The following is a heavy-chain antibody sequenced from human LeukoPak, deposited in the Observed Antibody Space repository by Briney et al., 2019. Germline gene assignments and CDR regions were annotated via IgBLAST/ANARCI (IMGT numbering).Heavy chain of an antibody. Sequence: GGSLRLSCAVSGFTVSSNYMSWVRQAPGKGLEWVSVLYSGGTIYYEDSVKGRFTISRDNSKNTLYLQMNSLRAEDTAVYYCARSGLYGSGTYRAFDMWGQGTMVTVSS. J-gene: IGHJ3*02. CDR3: ARSGLYGSGTYRAFDM. CDR1: GFTVSSNY. CDR2: LYSGGTI. D-gene: IGHD3-10*01. V-gene: IGHV3-53*01.